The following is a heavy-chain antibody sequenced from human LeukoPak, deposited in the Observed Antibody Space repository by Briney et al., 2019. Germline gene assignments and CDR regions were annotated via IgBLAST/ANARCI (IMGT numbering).Heavy chain of an antibody. CDR3: ARGHPPNLDV. CDR1: GGSISSYY. V-gene: IGHV4-59*01. CDR2: IHYNGNT. J-gene: IGHJ6*02. Sequence: SETLSLTCTVSGGSISSYYWSWIRQSPGKGLDRIGYIHYNGNTNYNPSLKSRVTISLDTSNNQFSLRLSSVTAADTAVYYCARGHPPNLDVWGQGTTVTVSS.